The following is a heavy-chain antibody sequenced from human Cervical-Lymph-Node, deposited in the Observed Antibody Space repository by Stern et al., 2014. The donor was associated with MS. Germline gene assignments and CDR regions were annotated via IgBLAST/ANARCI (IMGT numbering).Heavy chain of an antibody. CDR1: GYTFTTYA. V-gene: IGHV7-4-1*02. D-gene: IGHD6-19*01. CDR2: INTNTGNP. CDR3: VRHHGVDSSGWYGFDY. Sequence: QVQLVQSGSELKKPGASVKVSCEASGYTFTTYAMNWVRQAPGQGLEWMGWINTNTGNPTYAQGFTGRFVFSLDTSVTTAYLQISSLKADDTAVYYCVRHHGVDSSGWYGFDYWGQGTLVTVSS. J-gene: IGHJ4*02.